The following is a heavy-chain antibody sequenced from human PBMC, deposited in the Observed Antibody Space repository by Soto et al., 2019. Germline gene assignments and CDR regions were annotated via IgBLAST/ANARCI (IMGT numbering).Heavy chain of an antibody. CDR2: IYYSGAT. V-gene: IGHV4-39*01. CDR3: ARYYDTSNRPYYHP. D-gene: IGHD3-22*01. CDR1: GGSISSTTYY. Sequence: SETLSLTCAVSGGSISSTTYYWAWIRQPPGQGLEWVATIYYSGATYYNPSLKSRLTISIDTSKNQFSLRLSSVTAADTAMYYCARYYDTSNRPYYHPWGRGTRVTVSS. J-gene: IGHJ1*01.